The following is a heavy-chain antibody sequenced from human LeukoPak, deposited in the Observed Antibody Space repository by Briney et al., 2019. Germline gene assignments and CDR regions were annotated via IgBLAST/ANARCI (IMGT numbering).Heavy chain of an antibody. Sequence: GGSLRLSCAASGFTFSSYSMNWVRQAPGKGLEWVSSISSSSSYIYYADPVKGRFTISRDNAKNSLYLQMNSLRAEDTAVYYCARDTYYYDSSGYQYPGDAFDIWGQGTMVTVSS. J-gene: IGHJ3*02. CDR1: GFTFSSYS. CDR2: ISSSSSYI. CDR3: ARDTYYYDSSGYQYPGDAFDI. D-gene: IGHD3-22*01. V-gene: IGHV3-21*01.